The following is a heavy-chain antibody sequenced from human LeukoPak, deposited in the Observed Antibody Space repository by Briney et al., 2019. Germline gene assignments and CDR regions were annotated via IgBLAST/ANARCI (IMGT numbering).Heavy chain of an antibody. CDR1: GFTFSSYS. Sequence: GGSLRLSCAASGFTFSSYSMNWVRQAPGEGLEWVSSISSSSSYIYYADSVKGRFTISRDNAKNSLYLQMNSLRAEDTAVYYCARDFAVRGAPSDYWGQGTLVTVSS. V-gene: IGHV3-21*01. D-gene: IGHD3-10*01. J-gene: IGHJ4*02. CDR3: ARDFAVRGAPSDY. CDR2: ISSSSSYI.